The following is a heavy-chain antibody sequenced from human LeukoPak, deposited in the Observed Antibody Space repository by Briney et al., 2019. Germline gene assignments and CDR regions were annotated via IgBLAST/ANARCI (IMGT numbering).Heavy chain of an antibody. V-gene: IGHV4-31*03. CDR2: IYYSGST. CDR1: GGSISSGGYY. CDR3: ARDRGGTYPGYFDY. D-gene: IGHD1-26*01. Sequence: SQTLSLTCTVSGGSISSGGYYWTWVRQHPEKGLEWIGYIYYSGSTYYNPSLKSRVTISVDTSKKQFSLKLSSVTAADTAVYYCARDRGGTYPGYFDYWGQGTLVTVSS. J-gene: IGHJ4*02.